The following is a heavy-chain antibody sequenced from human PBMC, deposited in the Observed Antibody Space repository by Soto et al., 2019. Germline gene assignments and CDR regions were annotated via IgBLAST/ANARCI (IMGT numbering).Heavy chain of an antibody. CDR1: GGSISGFH. V-gene: IGHV4-59*01. J-gene: IGHJ5*02. Sequence: SETLCLTCTVSGGSISGFHCNWIRQPPGKGLEWFGYIYYSGSTNYNPSPKSRVTISVDTSKNQFSLKLSSVTAADTAVYYCAGGQEISWFDPWGQGTLVTVSS. D-gene: IGHD2-15*01. CDR2: IYYSGST. CDR3: AGGQEISWFDP.